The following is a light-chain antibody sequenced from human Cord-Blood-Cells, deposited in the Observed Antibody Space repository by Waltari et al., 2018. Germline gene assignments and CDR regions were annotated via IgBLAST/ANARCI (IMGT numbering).Light chain of an antibody. CDR3: CSYAGSNWV. V-gene: IGLV2-23*01. J-gene: IGLJ3*02. CDR1: SSDVGSYNL. Sequence: QSALTHPASVSGSPGQSITISCPGTSSDVGSYNLVSWYQQHPGKAPKLMIYEGSKRPSGVSNHFSGSKSGNTAYMTISGLQAEDEADYYCCSYAGSNWVFGGGTKLTVL. CDR2: EGS.